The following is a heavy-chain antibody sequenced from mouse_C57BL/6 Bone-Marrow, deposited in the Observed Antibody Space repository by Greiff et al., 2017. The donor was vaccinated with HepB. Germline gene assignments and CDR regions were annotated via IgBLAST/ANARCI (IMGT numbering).Heavy chain of an antibody. Sequence: QVQLQQPGAELVKPGASVKMSCKASGYTFTSYWITWVKQRPGQGLEWIGDIYPGSGSTNYNEKFKSKATLTVDTSSSTAYMQLSSLTSEDSAVYYCARKENYGYEYYARVYWGQGTSVTVSS. J-gene: IGHJ4*01. V-gene: IGHV1-55*01. CDR2: IYPGSGST. D-gene: IGHD2-2*01. CDR3: ARKENYGYEYYARVY. CDR1: GYTFTSYW.